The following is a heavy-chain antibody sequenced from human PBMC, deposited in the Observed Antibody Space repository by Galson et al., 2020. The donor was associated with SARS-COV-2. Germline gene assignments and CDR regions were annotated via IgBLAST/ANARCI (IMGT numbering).Heavy chain of an antibody. CDR1: GFTFDDYA. V-gene: IGHV3-9*01. Sequence: GGSLRLSCAASGFTFDDYAMHWVRQAPGKGLEWVSGISWNSGSIGYADSVKGRFTISRDNAKNTLYLQMNSLRAEDTAVYYCARVSIPYYDSSGYYHLAEYFQHWGQGTLVTVSS. CDR2: ISWNSGSI. D-gene: IGHD3-22*01. CDR3: ARVSIPYYDSSGYYHLAEYFQH. J-gene: IGHJ1*01.